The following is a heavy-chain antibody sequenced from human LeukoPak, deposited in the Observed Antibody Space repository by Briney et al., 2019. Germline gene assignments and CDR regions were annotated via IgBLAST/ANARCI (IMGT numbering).Heavy chain of an antibody. CDR2: IHHGGST. CDR3: ARLDAANDSPHNGLDG. CDR1: GGSFSGYY. D-gene: IGHD2-15*01. V-gene: IGHV4-34*01. Sequence: PSETLSLTCAVYGGSFSGYYWSWIRQPPGKGLEWIGKIHHGGSTNYNPSLKSRVTISLDTSKKQLPPRLSSVTGADTAVYYCARLDAANDSPHNGLDGWGQGTTVTVSS. J-gene: IGHJ6*02.